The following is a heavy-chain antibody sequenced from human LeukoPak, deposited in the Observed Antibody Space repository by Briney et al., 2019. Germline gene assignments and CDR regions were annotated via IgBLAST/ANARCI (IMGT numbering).Heavy chain of an antibody. J-gene: IGHJ4*02. CDR1: GGSIDSSSYY. Sequence: SSETLSLTCTVSGGSIDSSSYYWGWIRQPPGKGLEWIGSIYYSGSTYYNPSLKSRVTISVDTSKNQFSLKLSSVTAADTAVYYCARVGAVAGTEWNFDYWGQGTLVTVSS. V-gene: IGHV4-39*07. CDR3: ARVGAVAGTEWNFDY. CDR2: IYYSGST. D-gene: IGHD6-19*01.